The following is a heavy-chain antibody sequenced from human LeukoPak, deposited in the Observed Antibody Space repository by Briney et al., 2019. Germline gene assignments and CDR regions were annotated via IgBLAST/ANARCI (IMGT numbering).Heavy chain of an antibody. D-gene: IGHD1-26*01. V-gene: IGHV3-21*01. CDR1: GFTFSSYS. J-gene: IGHJ4*02. CDR2: ISSSSSYI. CDR3: ARGDRELALDY. Sequence: GGSLRISCAASGFTFSSYSMNWVRQAPGKRLEWVSSISSSSSYIYYADSVKGLFTISRDNAKNSLYLQMNSLRAEDTAVYYCARGDRELALDYWGQGTLVTVSS.